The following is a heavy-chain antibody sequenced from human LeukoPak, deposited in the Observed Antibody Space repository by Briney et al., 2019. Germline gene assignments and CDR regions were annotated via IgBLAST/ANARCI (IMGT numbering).Heavy chain of an antibody. J-gene: IGHJ4*02. D-gene: IGHD4-17*01. CDR3: ARGRGMTTVTTPFDY. Sequence: KTSETLSLTCAVYGGSFSGYYWGWIRQPPGKGLEWIGEINHSGSTNYNPSLKSRVTISVDTSKNQFSLKLSSVTAADTAVYYCARGRGMTTVTTPFDYWGQGTLVTVSS. V-gene: IGHV4-34*01. CDR2: INHSGST. CDR1: GGSFSGYY.